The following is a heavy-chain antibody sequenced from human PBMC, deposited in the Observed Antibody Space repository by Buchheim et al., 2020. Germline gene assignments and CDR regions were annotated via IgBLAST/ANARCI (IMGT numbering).Heavy chain of an antibody. CDR3: ARDLYYYDSSGYYASGGMDV. D-gene: IGHD3-22*01. J-gene: IGHJ6*02. Sequence: EVQLVESGGGLVKPGGSLRLSCAASGFTFSSYSMNWVRQAPGKGLEWVSSISSSSSYIYYADSVKGRFTISRDNAKNSLYLQMNSLRAEDTAVYYCARDLYYYDSSGYYASGGMDVWGQGTT. CDR2: ISSSSSYI. CDR1: GFTFSSYS. V-gene: IGHV3-21*01.